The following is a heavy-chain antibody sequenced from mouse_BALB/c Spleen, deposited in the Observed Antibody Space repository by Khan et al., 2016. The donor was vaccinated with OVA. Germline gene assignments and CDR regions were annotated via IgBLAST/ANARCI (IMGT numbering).Heavy chain of an antibody. CDR2: INSNGGST. J-gene: IGHJ2*01. V-gene: IGHV5-6-3*01. CDR1: GFTFSSYG. CDR3: ARMARTIN. Sequence: EVELVESGGGLVQLGGSLKLSCAASGFTFSSYGMSWVRQTPDKRLELVATINSNGGSTYYPDSVKGRFTISRDNAKNTLYLQMSSLKSEDTAMYYGARMARTINWGQGTTLTVSS.